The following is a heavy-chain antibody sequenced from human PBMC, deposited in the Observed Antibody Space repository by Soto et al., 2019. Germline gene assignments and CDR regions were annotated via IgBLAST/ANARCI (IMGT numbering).Heavy chain of an antibody. CDR1: GGSISSRGYY. J-gene: IGHJ4*02. D-gene: IGHD6-19*01. CDR3: AKGGRQWLVTSDFNY. V-gene: IGHV4-39*01. CDR2: IFYSGSP. Sequence: SETLSLTCTVSGGSISSRGYYWGWIRQPPGKGLEWIGTIFYSGSPYYNPSLKSRVPISVDTSKNPFSLEMTSLRAEDTAVYYCAKGGRQWLVTSDFNYWGQGALVTVSS.